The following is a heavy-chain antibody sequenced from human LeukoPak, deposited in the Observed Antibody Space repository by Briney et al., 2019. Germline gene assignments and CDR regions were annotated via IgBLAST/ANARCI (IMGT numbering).Heavy chain of an antibody. Sequence: ASVKVSCKASGYTFTSYYMHLARQAPGQGLEWMGIINPSGGSTSYAQKFQGRVTMTRDTSTSTVYMELSSLRSEDTAVYYCARVSRAEEMATRSFDYWGQGTLGTVSS. D-gene: IGHD5-24*01. CDR1: GYTFTSYY. CDR3: ARVSRAEEMATRSFDY. J-gene: IGHJ4*02. CDR2: INPSGGST. V-gene: IGHV1-46*03.